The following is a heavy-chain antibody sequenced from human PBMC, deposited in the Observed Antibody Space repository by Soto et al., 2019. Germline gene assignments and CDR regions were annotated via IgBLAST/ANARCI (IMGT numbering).Heavy chain of an antibody. Sequence: QVQLVQSGDEVKKPGASVKVSCKASGYIFVNYGIAWVRQAPGQGLEWMGWISPYTGNTHSATKVQGGLSMTTNTPTSTGYMDRGSLSSHDTAAYYCVMVDIYVTPTPQDVWGQGTTVTVSS. CDR3: VMVDIYVTPTPQDV. CDR1: GYIFVNYG. J-gene: IGHJ6*02. CDR2: ISPYTGNT. D-gene: IGHD2-2*03. V-gene: IGHV1-18*01.